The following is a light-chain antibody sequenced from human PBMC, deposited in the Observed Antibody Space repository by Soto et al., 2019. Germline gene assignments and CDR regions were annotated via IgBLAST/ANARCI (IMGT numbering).Light chain of an antibody. Sequence: DIQMTQSSSSLSASVGDRVTITCRASQSISTNLNWYQQKSGKAPKLLIYAASSLQSGVPSRFSGSGSGTDFTLTISSLQPEDCATYYCQQSYGTPPTFGGGTKVEIK. J-gene: IGKJ4*01. V-gene: IGKV1-39*01. CDR1: QSISTN. CDR2: AAS. CDR3: QQSYGTPPT.